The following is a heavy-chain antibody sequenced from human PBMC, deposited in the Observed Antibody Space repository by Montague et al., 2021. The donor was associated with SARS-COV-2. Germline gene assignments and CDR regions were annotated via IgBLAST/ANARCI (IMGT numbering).Heavy chain of an antibody. CDR2: INHSANT. CDR1: GGFLSGYY. J-gene: IGHJ6*02. Sequence: SETLSLTCAVYGGFLSGYYWSWIRQPPDKGLEWIGEINHSANTKYNPSLKSPVTISIDTSKNQFSLKMTSVTAADTATYYCASGIYPSGSYYNRYYYGLNIWGPGTTVIVSS. V-gene: IGHV4-34*01. CDR3: ASGIYPSGSYYNRYYYGLNI. D-gene: IGHD3-10*01.